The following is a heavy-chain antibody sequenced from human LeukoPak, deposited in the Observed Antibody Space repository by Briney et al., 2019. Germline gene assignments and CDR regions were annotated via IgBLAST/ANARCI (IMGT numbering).Heavy chain of an antibody. Sequence: PGGSLRLSCAASGLTFSSYSMNWVRQAPGKGLEWVSYISSSGSTIYYADSVKGRFTISRDNSKNTLYLQMNSLRAEDTAVYYCAREQVAVAGTFGYWGQGTLVTVSS. CDR1: GLTFSSYS. D-gene: IGHD6-19*01. J-gene: IGHJ4*02. V-gene: IGHV3-48*01. CDR3: AREQVAVAGTFGY. CDR2: ISSSGSTI.